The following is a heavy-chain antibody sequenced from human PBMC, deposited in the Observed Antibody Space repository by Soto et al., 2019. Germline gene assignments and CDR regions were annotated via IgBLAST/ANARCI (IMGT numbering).Heavy chain of an antibody. V-gene: IGHV3-30*18. Sequence: QVQLVESGGGVVQPGRSLRLSCAASGFTFSSYGMHWVRQAPGKGLEWVAVISYDGSNNYYADSVKGRFTISRDNSKTALFLQMNSLRAEDTAVYYGGKDLLRPGRAYGMDVWGQGTTVTVSS. CDR1: GFTFSSYG. CDR2: ISYDGSNN. CDR3: GKDLLRPGRAYGMDV. D-gene: IGHD6-25*01. J-gene: IGHJ6*02.